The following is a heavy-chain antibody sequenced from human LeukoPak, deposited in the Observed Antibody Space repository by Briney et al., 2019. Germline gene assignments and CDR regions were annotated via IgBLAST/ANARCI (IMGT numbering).Heavy chain of an antibody. CDR3: ARLPYYSGGSCPPVYFDS. Sequence: GESLKICCKGSGYIFTSYCISLRRQLPGKGLEWMGIIYPDDSDTRYSPSFQGQVTISADKSISTAYLQWSSLKAPDTTMYHCARLPYYSGGSCPPVYFDSWGQGTLVTVSS. V-gene: IGHV5-51*01. CDR1: GYIFTSYC. CDR2: IYPDDSDT. D-gene: IGHD2-15*01. J-gene: IGHJ4*02.